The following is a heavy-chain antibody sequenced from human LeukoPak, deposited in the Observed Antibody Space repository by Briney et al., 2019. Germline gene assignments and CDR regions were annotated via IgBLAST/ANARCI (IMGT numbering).Heavy chain of an antibody. CDR3: ARLGIAAAGRFGYYYMDV. Sequence: SETLSLTCTVSGGSISSYYWSWIRQPPGKGLEWIGEINHSGSTNYNPSLKSRVTISVDTSKNQFSLKLSSVTAADTAVYYCARLGIAAAGRFGYYYMDVWGKGTTVTISS. J-gene: IGHJ6*03. CDR2: INHSGST. D-gene: IGHD6-13*01. CDR1: GGSISSYY. V-gene: IGHV4-34*01.